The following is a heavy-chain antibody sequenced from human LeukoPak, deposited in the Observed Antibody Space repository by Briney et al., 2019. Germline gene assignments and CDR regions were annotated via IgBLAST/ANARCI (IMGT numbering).Heavy chain of an antibody. CDR2: ISSSGSTI. D-gene: IGHD6-19*01. V-gene: IGHV3-48*03. CDR1: GFTFSSYE. CDR3: ARDGTGYSSGWKLFDY. Sequence: GGSLRLSCAASGFTFSSYEMNWVRQAPGKGLEWVSYISSSGSTIYYADSVKGRFTISRDNSKNTLYLQMNSLRAEDTAVYYCARDGTGYSSGWKLFDYWGQGTLVTVSS. J-gene: IGHJ4*02.